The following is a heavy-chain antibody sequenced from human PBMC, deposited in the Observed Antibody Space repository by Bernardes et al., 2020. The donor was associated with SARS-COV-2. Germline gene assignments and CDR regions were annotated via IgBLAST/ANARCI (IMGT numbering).Heavy chain of an antibody. Sequence: SVKVSCKASGYTFNGYYMHWVRQAPGQGLEWMGRINANSGGTIYPQKFQGRVTMTRDTSVSTAYMEVNSLRYDDTAVYYCARVATYCSGYTCNDYWGQGTLVTVSS. D-gene: IGHD2-15*01. CDR3: ARVATYCSGYTCNDY. V-gene: IGHV1-2*06. J-gene: IGHJ4*02. CDR2: INANSGGT. CDR1: GYTFNGYY.